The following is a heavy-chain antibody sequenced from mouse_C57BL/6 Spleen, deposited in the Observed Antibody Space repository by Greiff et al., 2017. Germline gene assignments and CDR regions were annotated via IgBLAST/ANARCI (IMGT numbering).Heavy chain of an antibody. Sequence: QVQLQQSGAELVRPGASVKLSCKASGYTFTDYYINWVKQRPGQGLEWIARIYPGSGNTYYNEKFKGKATLTAEKSSSTAYMQLSSLTSEDSAVYFCAREALRYYDYDDDAMDYWGQGTSVTVSS. CDR2: IYPGSGNT. V-gene: IGHV1-76*01. J-gene: IGHJ4*01. CDR1: GYTFTDYY. D-gene: IGHD2-4*01. CDR3: AREALRYYDYDDDAMDY.